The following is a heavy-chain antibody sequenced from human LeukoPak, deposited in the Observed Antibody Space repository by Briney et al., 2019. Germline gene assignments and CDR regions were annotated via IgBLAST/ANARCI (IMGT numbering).Heavy chain of an antibody. Sequence: GGSLRLSCAASGFTFSAYPMNWVRPAPGKGLEWISHIRDSGSTDYADSVKGRFTISRDNAKSSLYLQMNSLRAEDTAVYYCAKVSGNTMIVVAYSWDYWGQGTLVTVSS. D-gene: IGHD3-22*01. CDR1: GFTFSAYP. V-gene: IGHV3-69-1*01. CDR3: AKVSGNTMIVVAYSWDY. CDR2: IRDSGST. J-gene: IGHJ4*02.